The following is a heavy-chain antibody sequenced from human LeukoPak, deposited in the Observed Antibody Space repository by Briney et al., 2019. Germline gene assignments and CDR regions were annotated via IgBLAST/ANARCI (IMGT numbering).Heavy chain of an antibody. CDR3: AKLTHDGYASGWYLIVDYFDY. D-gene: IGHD6-19*01. V-gene: IGHV3-23*01. Sequence: GGSLRLSCAASGXTFSSYAMSWVRQAPGKGLEWVSTISGSGGSTYSADSVKGRFTISRDNSKNTLYLQMNSLRAEDTAVYYCAKLTHDGYASGWYLIVDYFDYWGQGTLVTVSS. CDR2: ISGSGGST. J-gene: IGHJ4*02. CDR1: GXTFSSYA.